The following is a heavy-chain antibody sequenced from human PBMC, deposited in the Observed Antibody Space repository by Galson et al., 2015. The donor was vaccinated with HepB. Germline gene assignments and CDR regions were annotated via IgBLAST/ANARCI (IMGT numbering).Heavy chain of an antibody. J-gene: IGHJ4*02. CDR3: ARMMNYYDSSGVDY. D-gene: IGHD3-22*01. CDR1: GGSISSYY. V-gene: IGHV4-59*08. CDR2: IYYSGST. Sequence: ETLSLTCTVSGGSISSYYWSWIRQPPGKGLEWIGYIYYSGSTNYNPSLKSRVTISVDTSKNQFSLKLSSVTAADTAVYYCARMMNYYDSSGVDYWGQGTLVTVSS.